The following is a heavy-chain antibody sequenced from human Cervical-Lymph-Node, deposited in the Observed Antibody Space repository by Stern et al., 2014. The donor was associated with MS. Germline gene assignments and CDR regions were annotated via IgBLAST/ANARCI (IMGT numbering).Heavy chain of an antibody. J-gene: IGHJ4*02. Sequence: EDQLVESGGGLVQPGGSLRLSCAASGFTFSSHWMHWVRQAPGKGLVWVSRIYGDGSSTKYADSVKGRFTISRDNAKSTLDLQMNSLRAEDSAVYYCARDAWPAASGPLIDYWGRGTLVTVSS. V-gene: IGHV3-74*03. CDR3: ARDAWPAASGPLIDY. CDR1: GFTFSSHW. CDR2: IYGDGSST. D-gene: IGHD6-13*01.